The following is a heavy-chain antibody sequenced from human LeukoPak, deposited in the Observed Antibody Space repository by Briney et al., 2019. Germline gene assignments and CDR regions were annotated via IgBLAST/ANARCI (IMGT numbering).Heavy chain of an antibody. D-gene: IGHD4-11*01. V-gene: IGHV3-33*01. CDR3: ARDAQRGFDYSNSLEY. J-gene: IGHJ4*02. Sequence: SGGSLRLSCAASGFTFSHYDMTWVRQAPGKGLEWVAFIWSDGTNQYYGDSVKGRFTISRDDSGNTVYLQMNSLRPEDTGVYYCARDAQRGFDYSNSLEYWGQGTPVTVST. CDR2: IWSDGTNQ. CDR1: GFTFSHYD.